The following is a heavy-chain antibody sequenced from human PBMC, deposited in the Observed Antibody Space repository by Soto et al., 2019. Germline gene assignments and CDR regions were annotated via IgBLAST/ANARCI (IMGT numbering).Heavy chain of an antibody. J-gene: IGHJ3*02. D-gene: IGHD3-22*01. CDR1: GFTFSSYG. CDR3: ARDMGGYNAFDI. Sequence: VGSLRLSCAASGFTFSSYGMHWVRQAPGKGLEWVAVIWYDGSNKYYADSVKGRFTISRDNSKNTLYLQMNSLRAEDTAVYYCARDMGGYNAFDIWGQGTMVTVSS. V-gene: IGHV3-33*01. CDR2: IWYDGSNK.